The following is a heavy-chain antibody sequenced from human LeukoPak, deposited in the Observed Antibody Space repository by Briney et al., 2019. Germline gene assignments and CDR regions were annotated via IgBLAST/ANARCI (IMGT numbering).Heavy chain of an antibody. Sequence: PGGSLRLSCAASGFTLSSYGMHWVRQAPGKGLEWVAVISYDGSNKYCADSVKGRFTISRDNSKNTLYLQMNSLRAEDTAVYYCFLRTNWFDPWGQGTLVTVSS. V-gene: IGHV3-30*03. J-gene: IGHJ5*02. CDR3: FLRTNWFDP. CDR1: GFTLSSYG. D-gene: IGHD3/OR15-3a*01. CDR2: ISYDGSNK.